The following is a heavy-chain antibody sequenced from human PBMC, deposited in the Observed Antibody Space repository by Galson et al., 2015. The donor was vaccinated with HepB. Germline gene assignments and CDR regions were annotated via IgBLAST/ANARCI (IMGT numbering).Heavy chain of an antibody. J-gene: IGHJ6*02. CDR1: GDSVSSNSAA. D-gene: IGHD6-13*01. V-gene: IGHV6-1*01. Sequence: CAISGDSVSSNSAAWNWIRQSPSRGLEWLGRTYYRSKWYNDYAVSVKSRVTINPDTSRNQFSLQLNSVTPEDTAVYYCARDVYSNNYYYYYGMDVWGQGTTVTVSS. CDR2: TYYRSKWYN. CDR3: ARDVYSNNYYYYYGMDV.